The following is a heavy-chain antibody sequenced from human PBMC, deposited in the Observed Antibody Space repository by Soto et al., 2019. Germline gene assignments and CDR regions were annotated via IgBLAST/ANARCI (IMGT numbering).Heavy chain of an antibody. J-gene: IGHJ3*02. V-gene: IGHV3-23*01. D-gene: IGHD3-3*01. CDR2: ISGSGVGT. Sequence: GGSLRLSCAASGFTFSSYAMSWVRQAPGKGLEWVSAISGSGVGTYYADSVKGRFTISRDNSKSTLYLQMNSLRAEDTAVYYCAKDLLYDFWSGSHAFDIRGQGTMVTVSS. CDR1: GFTFSSYA. CDR3: AKDLLYDFWSGSHAFDI.